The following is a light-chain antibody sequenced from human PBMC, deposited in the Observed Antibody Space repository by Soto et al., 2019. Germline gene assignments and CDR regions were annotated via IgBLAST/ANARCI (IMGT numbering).Light chain of an antibody. J-gene: IGKJ1*01. Sequence: DLQMTQSPSTLSASVGDRVTITCRASQSISSWLAWYQQKPGKAPKLLIYDASSLESGVPSRFSGSGSGTEFTLTISSLQPDDFATYYCQQYNSYPRFGQGTKVEIK. CDR1: QSISSW. V-gene: IGKV1-5*01. CDR2: DAS. CDR3: QQYNSYPR.